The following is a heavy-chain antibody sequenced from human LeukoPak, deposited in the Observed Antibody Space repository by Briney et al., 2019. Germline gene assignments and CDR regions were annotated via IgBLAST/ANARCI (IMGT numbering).Heavy chain of an antibody. CDR3: ARTTVTSIAFDY. D-gene: IGHD4-11*01. V-gene: IGHV4-59*01. CDR2: LYNSGNP. J-gene: IGHJ4*02. CDR1: GGSISTYY. Sequence: SETLSLTCTVSGGSISTYYWSWIRQPPGKRLEWIGYLYNSGNPNYNPSLKSRVTISVDTSKNQFSLKVISVTAADTAVYYCARTTVTSIAFDYWGQGTLVTVSS.